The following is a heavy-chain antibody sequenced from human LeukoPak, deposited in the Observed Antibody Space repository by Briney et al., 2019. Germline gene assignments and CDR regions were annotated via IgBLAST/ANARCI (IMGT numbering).Heavy chain of an antibody. J-gene: IGHJ4*02. Sequence: ASVKVSCKVSGYTLSQLSVQWVRQAPGKGVEWMGGFDPEEGETIFAQKLQGRVTVTEDTSTHTVYMELSSLRSEDTAVYYCAISRTYYYGAGSYYEWGQGTLVTVSS. V-gene: IGHV1-24*01. CDR3: AISRTYYYGAGSYYE. D-gene: IGHD3-10*01. CDR1: GYTLSQLS. CDR2: FDPEEGET.